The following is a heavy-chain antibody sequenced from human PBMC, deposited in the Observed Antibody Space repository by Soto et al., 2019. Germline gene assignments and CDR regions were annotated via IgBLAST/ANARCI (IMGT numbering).Heavy chain of an antibody. D-gene: IGHD1-26*01. CDR1: GYTFTAYY. Sequence: ASVKVSCKASGYTFTAYYIHWVLQAPGQGLEWMGWINPNSGDTTSARKFQGRVTMTRDTSITTVYMVLSRLRTDDTAVYYCARGPYRNWFAPWGQGTLVTVSS. CDR3: ARGPYRNWFAP. CDR2: INPNSGDT. J-gene: IGHJ5*02. V-gene: IGHV1-2*02.